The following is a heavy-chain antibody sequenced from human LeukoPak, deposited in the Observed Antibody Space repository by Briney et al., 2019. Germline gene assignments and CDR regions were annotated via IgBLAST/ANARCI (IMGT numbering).Heavy chain of an antibody. CDR2: INWDDGGI. Sequence: GGSQRLSCAASGFTFGDYAMHWVRQAPGKGLEWLSGINWDDGGIVYAQSVRGRFTISRDNAKNSLYLQMNSLRPEDTALYYCARDDHNVLTDNFDYWGPGTLVTVSS. V-gene: IGHV3-9*01. J-gene: IGHJ4*02. D-gene: IGHD3-9*01. CDR3: ARDDHNVLTDNFDY. CDR1: GFTFGDYA.